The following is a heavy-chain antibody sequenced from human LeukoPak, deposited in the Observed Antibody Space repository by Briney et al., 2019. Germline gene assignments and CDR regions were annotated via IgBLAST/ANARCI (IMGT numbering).Heavy chain of an antibody. D-gene: IGHD3-16*01. CDR3: ARESLGGYYYGMDV. V-gene: IGHV3-66*01. Sequence: GGSLRLSCAASGFTVSSNYMSWVRQAPGKGLEWVSVIYSGGSTYYADSVKGRFTISRDNSKNTLYPQMNSLRAEDTAVYYCARESLGGYYYGMDVWGQGTTVTVSS. CDR2: IYSGGST. CDR1: GFTVSSNY. J-gene: IGHJ6*02.